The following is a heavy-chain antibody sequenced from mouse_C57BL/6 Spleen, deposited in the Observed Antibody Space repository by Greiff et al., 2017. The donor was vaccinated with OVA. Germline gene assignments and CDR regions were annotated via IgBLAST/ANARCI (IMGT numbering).Heavy chain of an antibody. V-gene: IGHV14-3*01. CDR2: IDPANGNT. D-gene: IGHD2-4*01. J-gene: IGHJ4*01. CDR1: GFNIKNTY. Sequence: DVQLVESVAELVRPGASVKLSCTASGFNIKNTYMHWVKQRPEQGLEWIGRIDPANGNTKYAPKFQGKATITADTSSNTAYLQLSSLTSEDTAIYYCARGDDYGGYAMDYWGQGTSVTVSS. CDR3: ARGDDYGGYAMDY.